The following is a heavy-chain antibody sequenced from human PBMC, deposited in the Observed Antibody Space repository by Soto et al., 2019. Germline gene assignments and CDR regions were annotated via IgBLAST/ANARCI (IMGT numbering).Heavy chain of an antibody. J-gene: IGHJ6*03. CDR1: GFTFSSYG. D-gene: IGHD3-16*01. CDR2: ISYDGSNK. Sequence: QVQLVESGGGVVQPGRSLRLSCAASGFTFSSYGMHWVRKAPGKGLEWVAVISYDGSNKYYADSVKGRFTISRDNSKNTLYLQMNSLRAEDTAVYYCAKGATGEYYYYMDVWGKGTTVTVSS. CDR3: AKGATGEYYYYMDV. V-gene: IGHV3-30*18.